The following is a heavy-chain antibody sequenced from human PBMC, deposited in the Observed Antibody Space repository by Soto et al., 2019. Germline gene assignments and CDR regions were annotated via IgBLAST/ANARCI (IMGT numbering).Heavy chain of an antibody. CDR2: IRRKANSYTT. D-gene: IGHD6-19*01. CDR1: GLLFSDYH. J-gene: IGHJ6*02. V-gene: IGHV3-72*01. Sequence: EVQLVESGGGLVQPGGSLRLSCAASGLLFSDYHMEWVRQAPGKGLEWVGRIRRKANSYTTEYAASVKGRFTISRDDSKNSLSLQLNSLQSEDTAVYYCAMLGGWSGGSSGMDVWGQGTTVTVSS. CDR3: AMLGGWSGGSSGMDV.